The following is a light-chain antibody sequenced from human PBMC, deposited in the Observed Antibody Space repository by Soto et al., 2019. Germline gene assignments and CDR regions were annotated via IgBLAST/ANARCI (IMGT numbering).Light chain of an antibody. V-gene: IGKV3-20*01. J-gene: IGKJ5*01. CDR3: QQYGSLL. CDR2: GAS. Sequence: EIVLTQSPGTLSLSPGERATLSCRASQSVSSSYLAWYQQKPGQAPRLLIYGASSRATGIPDRFSGSGSGTDFTLTISRLEPEDFAVYYSQQYGSLLFGQGTRLEIK. CDR1: QSVSSSY.